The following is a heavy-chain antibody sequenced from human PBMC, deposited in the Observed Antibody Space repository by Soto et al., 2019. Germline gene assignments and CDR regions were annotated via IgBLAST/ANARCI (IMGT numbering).Heavy chain of an antibody. CDR2: ISYDGSNE. J-gene: IGHJ3*02. V-gene: IGHV3-30-3*01. Sequence: GGSLRLSCAASGFTFSSYAMHWVRQAPGKGLEWVSVISYDGSNEYYADPVKGRFTISRDNSKDTLYLQMNSLRVEDTAVFSCARGYGGTSGGFDIWGKGTVVPVSS. CDR3: ARGYGGTSGGFDI. D-gene: IGHD2-15*01. CDR1: GFTFSSYA.